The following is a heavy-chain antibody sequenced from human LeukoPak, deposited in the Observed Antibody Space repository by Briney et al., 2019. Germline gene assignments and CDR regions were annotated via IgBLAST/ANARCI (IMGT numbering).Heavy chain of an antibody. Sequence: PGGSLRLSCAASGFTFRSHDMSWVRQAPGKGLEWVSGISASGGSTFYADSVKGRFTISRDNPKNTLYLQMNGLRVEDTAVYYCARDLTIFGVVPYYFDYWGQGTLVTVSS. V-gene: IGHV3-23*01. CDR3: ARDLTIFGVVPYYFDY. D-gene: IGHD3-3*01. CDR1: GFTFRSHD. J-gene: IGHJ4*02. CDR2: ISASGGST.